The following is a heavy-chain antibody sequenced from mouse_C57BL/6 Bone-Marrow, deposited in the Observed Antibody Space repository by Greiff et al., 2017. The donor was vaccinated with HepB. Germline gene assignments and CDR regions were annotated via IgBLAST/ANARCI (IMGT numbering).Heavy chain of an antibody. Sequence: EVKVVESGGGLVQPGGSLKLSCAASGFTFSDYYMYWVRQTPEKRLEWVAYISNGGGSTYYPDTVKGRFTISRDNAKNTLYLQMSRLKSEDTAMYYCARQSFYGSSYWYFDVWGTGTTVTVSS. CDR2: ISNGGGST. J-gene: IGHJ1*03. D-gene: IGHD1-1*01. V-gene: IGHV5-12*01. CDR3: ARQSFYGSSYWYFDV. CDR1: GFTFSDYY.